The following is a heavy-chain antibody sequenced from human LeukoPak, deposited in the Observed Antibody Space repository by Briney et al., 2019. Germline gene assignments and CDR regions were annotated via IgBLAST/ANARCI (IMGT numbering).Heavy chain of an antibody. V-gene: IGHV5-51*01. J-gene: IGHJ4*02. D-gene: IGHD1-26*01. CDR3: ARVARGGGSYGGGFEY. CDR1: GYSFTSYL. CDR2: IYPGDSDT. Sequence: GESLKISCKGSGYSFTSYLIGWVRQMPGKGLAWMGIIYPGDSDTRYSPSCQGQVTISADKSISTAYLQWSSLKASDTAMYYCARVARGGGSYGGGFEYWGQGTLVTVSS.